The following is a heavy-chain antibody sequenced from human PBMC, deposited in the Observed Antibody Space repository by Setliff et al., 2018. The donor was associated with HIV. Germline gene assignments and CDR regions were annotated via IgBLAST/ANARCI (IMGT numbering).Heavy chain of an antibody. V-gene: IGHV4-38-2*01. CDR1: GYSISSGYY. J-gene: IGHJ3*02. D-gene: IGHD3-3*01. CDR3: ARRTIWGDAFDI. CDR2: IHHSGSV. Sequence: PSETLSLTCPVSGYSISSGYYWGWIRQPPGKGLEWIGNIHHSGSVYYNLSLKRRVTISVDTSKNQFSLKLSSVTAADTAVYYCARRTIWGDAFDIWGQGAMVTVSS.